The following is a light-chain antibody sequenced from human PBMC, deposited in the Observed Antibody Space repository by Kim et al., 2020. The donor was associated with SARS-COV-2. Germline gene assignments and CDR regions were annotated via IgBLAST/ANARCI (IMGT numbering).Light chain of an antibody. CDR3: QQYNSHPLT. J-gene: IGKJ2*01. CDR2: GAC. Sequence: SVGDRVTITCRASHGISYFLAWFQQRPGKAPKSLISGACSLQEGVPSRFSGSSSGTDFTLTISSLQPEDFATYYCQQYNSHPLTFGGGTKLEIK. CDR1: HGISYF. V-gene: IGKV1-16*01.